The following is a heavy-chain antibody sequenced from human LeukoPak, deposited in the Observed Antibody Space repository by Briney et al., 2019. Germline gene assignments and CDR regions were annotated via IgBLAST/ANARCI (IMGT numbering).Heavy chain of an antibody. CDR1: GGSISSSSYY. J-gene: IGHJ4*02. CDR2: INHSGST. Sequence: SETLSLTCTVSGGSISSSSYYWSWIRQPPGKGLEWIGEINHSGSTNYNPSLKSRVTISVDTSKNQFSLKLSSVTAADTAVYYCARWNAYYDILTGYYFDYWGQGTLVTVSS. D-gene: IGHD3-9*01. V-gene: IGHV4-39*07. CDR3: ARWNAYYDILTGYYFDY.